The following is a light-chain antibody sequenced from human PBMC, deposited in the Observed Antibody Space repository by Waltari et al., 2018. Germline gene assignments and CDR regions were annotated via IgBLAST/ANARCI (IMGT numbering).Light chain of an antibody. CDR2: TNN. CDR3: ATWDDNLNGWV. V-gene: IGLV1-44*01. Sequence: QSVLTQPPSASGTPGQRVTISCSGSNSNIESNTVNWYQHLPGTAPKLLISTNNGGPSGVPDRFSVAKSGTSASLAISGLQSEDEADYYCATWDDNLNGWVFGGGTKLTVL. CDR1: NSNIESNT. J-gene: IGLJ3*02.